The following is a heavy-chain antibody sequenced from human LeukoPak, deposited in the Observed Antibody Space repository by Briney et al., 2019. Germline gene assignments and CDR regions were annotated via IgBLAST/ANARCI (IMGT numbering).Heavy chain of an antibody. CDR1: GGTFSSYA. V-gene: IGHV1-69*13. J-gene: IGHJ5*02. D-gene: IGHD6-6*01. Sequence: ASVKVSCKASGGTFSSYAISWVRQAPGQGLEWMGGIIPIFGTANYAQKFQGRVTITADESTSTAYMELSSLRSEDTAVYYCAREEYSSFLGPSGPLPNWFDPWGQGTLVTVPS. CDR2: IIPIFGTA. CDR3: AREEYSSFLGPSGPLPNWFDP.